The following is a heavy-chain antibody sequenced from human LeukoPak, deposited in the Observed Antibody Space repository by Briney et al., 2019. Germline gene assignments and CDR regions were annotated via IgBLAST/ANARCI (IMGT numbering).Heavy chain of an antibody. CDR2: INPNSGGT. CDR1: GYTFTDYY. J-gene: IGHJ4*02. Sequence: ASVKVSCKASGYTFTDYYIHWVRQAPGQGLQWMGWINPNSGGTSYAQKFQGRVTMTRDTSISTAYMELNRLRSDDTAVYYCARGGGTSGPELDYWGQGTLVTVSS. V-gene: IGHV1-2*02. D-gene: IGHD3-3*01. CDR3: ARGGGTSGPELDY.